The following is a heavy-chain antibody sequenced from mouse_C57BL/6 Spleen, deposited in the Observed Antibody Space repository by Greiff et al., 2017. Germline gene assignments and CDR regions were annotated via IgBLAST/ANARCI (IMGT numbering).Heavy chain of an antibody. CDR3: AREPYCDY. V-gene: IGHV1-82*01. J-gene: IGHJ2*01. Sequence: QVQLKESGPELVKPGASVKISCKASGYAFSSSWMNWVKQRPGKGLEWIGRIYPGDGDTNYNGKFKGKATLTADKSSSTAYMQLSSLTSEDSAVYFCAREPYCDYWGQGTTLTVSS. CDR1: GYAFSSSW. CDR2: IYPGDGDT.